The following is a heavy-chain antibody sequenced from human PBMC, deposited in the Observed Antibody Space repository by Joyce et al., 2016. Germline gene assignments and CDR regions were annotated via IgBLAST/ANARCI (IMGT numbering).Heavy chain of an antibody. CDR1: GFNFGQYA. CDR2: IWSDGSHK. V-gene: IGHV3-30*09. CDR3: ARLYDSSGLDY. Sequence: QVQLVESGGGVVQPGRYLRLSCAASGFNFGQYAIHWVRQAPGKGLGWGSCIWSDGSHKYYAESVKGRFAISRDNSNNVVFLQMGRLRAEDTAVYYCARLYDSSGLDYWGQGTLVAVSS. D-gene: IGHD3-22*01. J-gene: IGHJ4*02.